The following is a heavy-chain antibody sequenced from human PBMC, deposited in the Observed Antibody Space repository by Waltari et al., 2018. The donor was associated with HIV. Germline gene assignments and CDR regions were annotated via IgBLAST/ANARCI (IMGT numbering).Heavy chain of an antibody. J-gene: IGHJ6*02. D-gene: IGHD1-26*01. CDR2: IHPNGGGT. CDR3: ARDRFRQLPFPSHRGMDV. Sequence: QVQLVQSGTALKKPGASVKISCKISGDTFTGYYMHWVRQAPGQGLEWMGWIHPNGGGTDYVQKFQGRVTITTDTSFTTAYMELSGLTSGDTAVYFCARDRFRQLPFPSHRGMDVWGQGTKVIVSS. CDR1: GDTFTGYY. V-gene: IGHV1-2*02.